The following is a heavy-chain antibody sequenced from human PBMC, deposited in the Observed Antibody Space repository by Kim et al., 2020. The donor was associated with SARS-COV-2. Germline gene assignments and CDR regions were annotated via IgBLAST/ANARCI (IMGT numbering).Heavy chain of an antibody. V-gene: IGHV3-23*01. Sequence: YADSVKVPFTISRDNSKHTLYLQMNSLRAEYTSVYYYAKDGRTLTTPPDYWGQGTLVTVSS. D-gene: IGHD4-17*01. J-gene: IGHJ4*02. CDR3: AKDGRTLTTPPDY.